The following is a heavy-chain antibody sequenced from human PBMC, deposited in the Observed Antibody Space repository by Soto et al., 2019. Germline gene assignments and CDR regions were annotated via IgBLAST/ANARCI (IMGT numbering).Heavy chain of an antibody. D-gene: IGHD4-17*01. Sequence: EVQRVESGGGLVKPGGSLRLSCAASGFTFSSYSMNWVRQAPGKGLEWVSSISSSSSYIYYADSVKGRFTISRDNAKNSLYLQMNSLRAEDTAVYYCARDSRDGDYGYYYYMDVWGKGTTVTVSS. CDR3: ARDSRDGDYGYYYYMDV. V-gene: IGHV3-21*01. CDR1: GFTFSSYS. CDR2: ISSSSSYI. J-gene: IGHJ6*03.